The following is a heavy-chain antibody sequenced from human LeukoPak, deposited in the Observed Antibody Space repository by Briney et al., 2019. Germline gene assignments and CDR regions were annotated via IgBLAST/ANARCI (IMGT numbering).Heavy chain of an antibody. D-gene: IGHD5-12*01. J-gene: IGHJ4*02. CDR3: ASVEMATIGFEH. V-gene: IGHV1-2*02. CDR2: TNPNTGGT. Sequence: ASVKVSCKASGYTFTGYYMHWVRQAPGQGLEWMGWTNPNTGGTKYAQKFQGRVTMTRDTSISTAYMELSSLRSGDTAVYFCASVEMATIGFEHWGQGTLVTVSS. CDR1: GYTFTGYY.